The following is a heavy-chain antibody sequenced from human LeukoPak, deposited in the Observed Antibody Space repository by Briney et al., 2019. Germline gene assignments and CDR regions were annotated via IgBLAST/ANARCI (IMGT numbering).Heavy chain of an antibody. CDR1: GFTFSSSW. Sequence: GGSLRLSCAASGFTFSSSWMYWVRQAPGKGLVWVSRINSDESITTYADSVKGRFTISRDNAKNTLYLQMNSLRAEDTAVYYCARGLVPGFLDYWGQGTPVTASS. J-gene: IGHJ4*02. D-gene: IGHD4-11*01. V-gene: IGHV3-74*01. CDR2: INSDESIT. CDR3: ARGLVPGFLDY.